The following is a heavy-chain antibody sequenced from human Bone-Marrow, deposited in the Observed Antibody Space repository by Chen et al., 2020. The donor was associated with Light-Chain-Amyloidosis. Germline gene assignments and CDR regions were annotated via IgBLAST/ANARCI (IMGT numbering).Heavy chain of an antibody. Sequence: EVQLVESGGGLVQPGGSLRLSCAASGFTFSTYAMHWVRQAPGKGLEYVSSITDNGCTTYYPNSVKGRITISRDNSKNTRYLQMVSLRVEDMAVYYCARDTLGTDWYFDLWGRGTLVTVSS. CDR1: GFTFSTYA. CDR2: ITDNGCTT. D-gene: IGHD6-13*01. J-gene: IGHJ2*01. CDR3: ARDTLGTDWYFDL. V-gene: IGHV3-64*01.